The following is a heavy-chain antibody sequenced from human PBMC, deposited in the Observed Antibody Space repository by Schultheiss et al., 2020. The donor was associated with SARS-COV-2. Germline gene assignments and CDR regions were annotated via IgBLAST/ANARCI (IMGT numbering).Heavy chain of an antibody. V-gene: IGHV4-59*12. CDR1: GGSISSYY. J-gene: IGHJ4*02. Sequence: SETLSLTCTVSGGSISSYYWTWIRQPPGKGLEWIGYIYDSGSTNYNPSLKSRVTISVDTSKNQFSLKLSSVTAADTAVYYCARELGYCSSTSCFSHFDYWGQGTLVTVSS. D-gene: IGHD2-2*01. CDR2: IYDSGST. CDR3: ARELGYCSSTSCFSHFDY.